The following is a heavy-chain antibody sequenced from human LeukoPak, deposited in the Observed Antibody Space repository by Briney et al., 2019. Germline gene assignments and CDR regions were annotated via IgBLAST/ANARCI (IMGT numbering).Heavy chain of an antibody. Sequence: ASVKVSCRASGYTFTGYYMHWVGQAPGQGLEGMGWINPNSGGTNYAQKFQGRVTMTRDTSISTAYMELSRLRSDDTAVYYCARALWSAKDAFDIWGQGTMVTVSS. J-gene: IGHJ3*02. CDR1: GYTFTGYY. CDR2: INPNSGGT. D-gene: IGHD3-10*01. V-gene: IGHV1-2*02. CDR3: ARALWSAKDAFDI.